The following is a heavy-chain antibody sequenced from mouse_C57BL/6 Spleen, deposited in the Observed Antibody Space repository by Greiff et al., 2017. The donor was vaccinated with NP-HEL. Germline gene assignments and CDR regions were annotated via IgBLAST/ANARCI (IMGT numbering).Heavy chain of an antibody. D-gene: IGHD1-1*01. V-gene: IGHV1-52*01. CDR3: ARREDYYYFDY. CDR1: GYTFTSYW. J-gene: IGHJ2*01. Sequence: VQLQQPGAELVRPGSPVKLSCKASGYTFTSYWMHWVKQRPIQGLEWIGNIDPSDSETHYNQKFKDKATLTVDKSSSTAYMQLSSLTSEDSAVYYCARREDYYYFDYWGQGTTLTVSS. CDR2: IDPSDSET.